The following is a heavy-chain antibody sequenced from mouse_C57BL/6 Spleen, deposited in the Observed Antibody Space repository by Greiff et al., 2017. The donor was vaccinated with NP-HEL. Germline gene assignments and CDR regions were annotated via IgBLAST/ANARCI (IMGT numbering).Heavy chain of an antibody. V-gene: IGHV1-26*01. J-gene: IGHJ4*01. CDR2: INPNNGGT. D-gene: IGHD1-1*01. CDR3: ARDYYGSIYAMDY. CDR1: GYTFTDYY. Sequence: EVQLQQSGPELVKPGASVKISCKASGYTFTDYYMNWVKQSHGKSLEWIGDINPNNGGTSYNQKFKGKATLTVDKSSSTAYMELRSLTSEDSAVYYCARDYYGSIYAMDYWGQGTSVTVSS.